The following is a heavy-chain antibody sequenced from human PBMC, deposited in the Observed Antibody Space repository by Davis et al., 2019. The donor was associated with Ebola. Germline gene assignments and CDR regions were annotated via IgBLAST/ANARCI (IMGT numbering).Heavy chain of an antibody. CDR1: GFTFSSYG. J-gene: IGHJ4*02. V-gene: IGHV3-30*02. Sequence: PGGSLRLSCAASGFTFSSYGMHWVRQAPGKGLEWVAFIRYDGSNKYYADSVKGRFTISRDNSKNTLYLQMNSLRAEDTAVYYCAKEKARYCSGGSCYSFDYWGQGTLVTVSS. D-gene: IGHD2-15*01. CDR3: AKEKARYCSGGSCYSFDY. CDR2: IRYDGSNK.